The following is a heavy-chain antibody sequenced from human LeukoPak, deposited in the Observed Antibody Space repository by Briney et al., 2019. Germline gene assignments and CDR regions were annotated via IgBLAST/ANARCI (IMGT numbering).Heavy chain of an antibody. D-gene: IGHD3-9*01. J-gene: IGHJ4*02. CDR3: GRRGPRGYDILTGYHRRVSYFDY. CDR2: INHRGST. CDR1: GGSSSGYY. V-gene: IGHV4-34*01. Sequence: PSESLSLTCVVGGGSSSGYYWSWIRQPPGKGLEWIGEINHRGSTNYNPSLKSRVPISVDTSKNQLPLKLSAVTAADTAVFYGGRRGPRGYDILTGYHRRVSYFDYWGQGTLVTDSS.